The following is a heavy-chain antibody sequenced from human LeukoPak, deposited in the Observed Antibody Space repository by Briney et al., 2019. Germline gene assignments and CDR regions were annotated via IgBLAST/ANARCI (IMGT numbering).Heavy chain of an antibody. CDR2: ISDNGGDT. CDR3: GKDWKLDY. D-gene: IGHD1-1*01. CDR1: GFTFKNYA. Sequence: GGSLRLSCAASGFTFKNYAMSWVRQAPGKGLEWVSAISDNGGDTKYADSVKGRFTISRDNSKNTLYLQMNSLRAEDTAIYYCGKDWKLDYWGQGTLVTVSS. V-gene: IGHV3-23*01. J-gene: IGHJ4*02.